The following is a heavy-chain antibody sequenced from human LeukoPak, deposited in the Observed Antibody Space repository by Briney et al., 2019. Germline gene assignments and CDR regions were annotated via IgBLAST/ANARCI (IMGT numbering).Heavy chain of an antibody. Sequence: GASVKVSCKASGGTFSSYAISWVRQAPGQGLEWMGRIIPIFGTANYAQKFQGRVTITTDESTCTAYMELSSLRSEDTAVYYCARSNRRGYMDVWGKGTTVTVSS. CDR2: IIPIFGTA. CDR3: ARSNRRGYMDV. V-gene: IGHV1-69*05. J-gene: IGHJ6*03. CDR1: GGTFSSYA. D-gene: IGHD2/OR15-2a*01.